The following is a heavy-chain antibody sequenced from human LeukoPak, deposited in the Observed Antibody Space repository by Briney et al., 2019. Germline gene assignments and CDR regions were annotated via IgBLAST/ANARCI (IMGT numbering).Heavy chain of an antibody. CDR1: GFTFDDYT. CDR3: YTDIVTVPAPDY. Sequence: PGGSLRLSCAASGFTFDDYTMHWVRQAPGKGLEWVSLISWDGGSTYYADSVKGRFTISRDNSKNSLYLQMNSLRAEDTAVYYCYTDIVTVPAPDYWGQGALVTVSS. D-gene: IGHD2-2*01. J-gene: IGHJ4*02. V-gene: IGHV3-43*01. CDR2: ISWDGGST.